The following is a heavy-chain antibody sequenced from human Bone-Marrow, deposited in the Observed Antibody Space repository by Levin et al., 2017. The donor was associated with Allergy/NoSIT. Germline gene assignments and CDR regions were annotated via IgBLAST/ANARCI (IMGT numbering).Heavy chain of an antibody. V-gene: IGHV3-21*01. Sequence: GGSLRLSCAASGFTFSSYSMNWVRQAPGKGLEWVSSISDGSTYIYYADSVEGRCTISRDNAKNSLYLQMNSLRAEDTAVYYCARDQVGFSTRGYFDKWGQGTLVTVSS. CDR3: ARDQVGFSTRGYFDK. J-gene: IGHJ4*02. CDR1: GFTFSSYS. CDR2: ISDGSTYI. D-gene: IGHD2-2*01.